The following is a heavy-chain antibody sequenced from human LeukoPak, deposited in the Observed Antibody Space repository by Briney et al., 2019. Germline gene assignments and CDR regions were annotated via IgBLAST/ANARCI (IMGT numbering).Heavy chain of an antibody. D-gene: IGHD3-3*01. CDR1: GYTFTSYG. CDR2: TSAYNGNT. CDR3: ARGGRLRFLEWFSPLDY. V-gene: IGHV1-18*01. J-gene: IGHJ4*02. Sequence: ASVKVSCKASGYTFTSYGISWVRQAPGQGLEWMGWTSAYNGNTNYAQKLQGRVTMTTDTSTSTAYMELRSLRSDDTAVYYCARGGRLRFLEWFSPLDYWGQGTLVTVSS.